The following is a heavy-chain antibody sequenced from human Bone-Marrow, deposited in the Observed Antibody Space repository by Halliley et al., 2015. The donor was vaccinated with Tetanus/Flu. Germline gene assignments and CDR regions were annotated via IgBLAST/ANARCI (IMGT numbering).Heavy chain of an antibody. CDR3: ARGLQWQWGLCYFDC. J-gene: IGHJ4*02. CDR2: IKQDGSET. D-gene: IGHD6-19*01. V-gene: IGHV3-7*03. Sequence: VANIKQDGSETYSLDSVKGRFTFSRDNAKNSLYLQMNSLRAEDTAVYYCARGLQWQWGLCYFDCWGQGTLVTVSS.